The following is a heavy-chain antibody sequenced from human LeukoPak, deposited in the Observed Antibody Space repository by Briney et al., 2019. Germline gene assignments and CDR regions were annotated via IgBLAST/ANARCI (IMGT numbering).Heavy chain of an antibody. V-gene: IGHV1-24*01. D-gene: IGHD3-22*01. CDR2: FDPEDGET. CDR1: GYTLTELS. Sequence: ASVKVSCKVSGYTLTELSMHWVRQAPGKGLEWMGGFDPEDGETIYAQKFQGRVTMTEDTSTDTAYMELRSLRSDDPAVYYCARDRGDYYDSIVPFDYWGQGTLVTVSS. CDR3: ARDRGDYYDSIVPFDY. J-gene: IGHJ4*02.